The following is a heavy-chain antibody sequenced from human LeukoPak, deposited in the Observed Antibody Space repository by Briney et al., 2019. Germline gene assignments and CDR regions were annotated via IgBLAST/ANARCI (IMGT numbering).Heavy chain of an antibody. CDR2: MNPNSGNT. Sequence: GASVKVSCKASGYTFTSYDINWVRQATGQGLEWMGWMNPNSGNTGYAQKFQGRVTMTRNTSISTAYMELSSLRSEDTAVYYCARNLGYSYGFNWFDPWGQGTLVTVSS. J-gene: IGHJ5*02. V-gene: IGHV1-8*01. CDR1: GYTFTSYD. CDR3: ARNLGYSYGFNWFDP. D-gene: IGHD5-18*01.